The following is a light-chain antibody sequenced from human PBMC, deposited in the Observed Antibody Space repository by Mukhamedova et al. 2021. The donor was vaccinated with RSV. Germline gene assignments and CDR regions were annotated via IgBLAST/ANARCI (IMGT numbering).Light chain of an antibody. CDR1: QSVANTY. Sequence: GERVTLSCRASQSVANTYVAWYQQKPGQAPRLLIYHTSTRATGTPDRFTGSGSGTDFTLTIGSLEPEDCAVYYCQHYGDPRVYTFG. CDR3: QHYGDPRVYT. CDR2: HTS. V-gene: IGKV3-20*01. J-gene: IGKJ2*01.